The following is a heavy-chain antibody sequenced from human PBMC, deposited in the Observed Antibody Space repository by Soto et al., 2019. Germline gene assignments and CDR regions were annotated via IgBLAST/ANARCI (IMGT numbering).Heavy chain of an antibody. D-gene: IGHD3-16*01. CDR2: ISSDESNE. J-gene: IGHJ3*02. CDR1: GFTFSSSV. V-gene: IGHV3-33*01. Sequence: GGSLRLSCAASGFTFSSSVVHWVRQAPGKGLEWVAVISSDESNEDYADSVKGRFSISRDNSKNTLYLQMSSLRADDTAVYYCARGLIKLAGGAFDIWGQGTMVTVSS. CDR3: ARGLIKLAGGAFDI.